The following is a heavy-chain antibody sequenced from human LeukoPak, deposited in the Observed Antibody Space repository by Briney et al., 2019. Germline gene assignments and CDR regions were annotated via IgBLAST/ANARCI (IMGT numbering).Heavy chain of an antibody. V-gene: IGHV3-74*01. CDR3: ARDPRGYNWFDP. J-gene: IGHJ5*02. Sequence: PVGSLRLSCAASGFTFSSYWMHWVRQAPGKGLVWVSRINSDGSSTSYADSVKGRFTISRDNAKNTLYLQMNSLRAEDTAVYYCARDPRGYNWFDPWGQGTLVTVSS. CDR1: GFTFSSYW. CDR2: INSDGSST. D-gene: IGHD5-12*01.